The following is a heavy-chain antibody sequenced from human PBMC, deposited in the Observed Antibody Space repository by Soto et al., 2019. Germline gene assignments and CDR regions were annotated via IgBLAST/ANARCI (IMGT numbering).Heavy chain of an antibody. V-gene: IGHV3-48*02. J-gene: IGHJ6*02. CDR3: ARGGSSSDNGMDV. CDR2: ISSRSYTI. D-gene: IGHD6-6*01. CDR1: GFSFSTYS. Sequence: EVQLVESGGGLVQPGGSLRLSCAASGFSFSTYSINWVRRAQGKGLEWVSYISSRSYTIYYVDSVKGRFTISRDNAKNSLYLQMNSLRDEDTAVYYCARGGSSSDNGMDVWGQGTTVTVSS.